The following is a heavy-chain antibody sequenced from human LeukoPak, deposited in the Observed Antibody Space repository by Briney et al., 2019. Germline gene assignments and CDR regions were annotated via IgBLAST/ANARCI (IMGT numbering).Heavy chain of an antibody. CDR3: ARDNGWSADF. Sequence: GGTLRLSCAASGFTFSRHWMYWVRQAPGKGLEWVANIKQDGSAKPYVDSVKGRFTISRDNAKNSLFLQMNSLRAEDTAVYYCARDNGWSADFWGQGTLVTVSS. D-gene: IGHD2-15*01. V-gene: IGHV3-7*03. CDR2: IKQDGSAK. CDR1: GFTFSRHW. J-gene: IGHJ4*02.